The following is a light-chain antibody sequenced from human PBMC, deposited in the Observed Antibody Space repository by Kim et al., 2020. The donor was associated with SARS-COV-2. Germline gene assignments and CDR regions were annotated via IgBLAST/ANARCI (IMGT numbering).Light chain of an antibody. V-gene: IGKV1-5*03. J-gene: IGKJ1*01. CDR2: EAS. CDR1: QSISSW. CDR3: QQYDMYPWT. Sequence: DIQMTQSPSTLSASEGDRVTITCRASQSISSWLAWHQQKPGKAPKLLIYEASTVESGAPSRFSGSGSGTEFTLTISSLQPEDFATYYCQQYDMYPWTFGQGTKVDIK.